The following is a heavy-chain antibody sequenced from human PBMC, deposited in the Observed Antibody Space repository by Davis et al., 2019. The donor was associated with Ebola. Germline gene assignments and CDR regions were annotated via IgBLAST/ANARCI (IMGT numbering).Heavy chain of an antibody. V-gene: IGHV4-34*01. CDR3: ARGWDAQKTGY. D-gene: IGHD1-14*01. CDR1: GGSFRDYY. CDR2: IHPSGST. J-gene: IGHJ4*02. Sequence: SETLSLTCAVYGGSFRDYYWTWIRQPPGKGLEWIGKIHPSGSTDYNPSLKGRVTISADTSKNQFSLKLTSVIAADTALYYCARGWDAQKTGYWGQGTLVTVSS.